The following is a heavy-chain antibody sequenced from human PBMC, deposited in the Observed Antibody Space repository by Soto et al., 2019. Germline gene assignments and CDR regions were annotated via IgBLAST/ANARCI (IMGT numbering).Heavy chain of an antibody. Sequence: ASVKVSCKASGGTFSSYAISWVRQAPGQGLEWMGGIIPIFGTANYAQKLQGRVTMSADEATSTAYMALSSLRTEDTAVYYCATPAIVRGVNPDQYYYHGMGVRGQRPTVTASS. CDR3: ATPAIVRGVNPDQYYYHGMGV. D-gene: IGHD3-10*01. J-gene: IGHJ6*02. CDR2: IIPIFGTA. V-gene: IGHV1-69*13. CDR1: GGTFSSYA.